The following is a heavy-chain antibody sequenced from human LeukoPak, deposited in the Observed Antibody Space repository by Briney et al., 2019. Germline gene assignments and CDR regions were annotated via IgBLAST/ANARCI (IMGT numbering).Heavy chain of an antibody. CDR2: IRYDGSNK. Sequence: GGSLRLSCAASGFTFSSYGMHWVRQAPGKGLEWVAFIRYDGSNKYYADSVKGRFTISRDNSKNTLYLQMNSLRAEDTAVYYCAQLKTWGWAIYGSGSGYMDVWGKGTTVTISS. CDR3: AQLKTWGWAIYGSGSGYMDV. V-gene: IGHV3-30*02. J-gene: IGHJ6*03. CDR1: GFTFSSYG. D-gene: IGHD3-10*01.